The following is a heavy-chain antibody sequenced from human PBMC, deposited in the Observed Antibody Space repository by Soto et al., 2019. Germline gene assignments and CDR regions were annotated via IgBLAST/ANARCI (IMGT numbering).Heavy chain of an antibody. V-gene: IGHV4-61*01. Sequence: SETLSLTCTVSGGSVSSGSYYWSWIRQPPGKGLEWIGYIYYSGSTNYNPSLKSRVTISVDTSKNQFSLKLSSVTAADTAVYYCARDRFEMATIHDAFDIWGQGTMVTVSS. CDR1: GGSVSSGSYY. J-gene: IGHJ3*02. D-gene: IGHD5-12*01. CDR2: IYYSGST. CDR3: ARDRFEMATIHDAFDI.